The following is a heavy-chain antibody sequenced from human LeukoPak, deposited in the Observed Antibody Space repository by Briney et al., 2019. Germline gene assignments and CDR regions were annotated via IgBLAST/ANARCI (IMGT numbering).Heavy chain of an antibody. J-gene: IGHJ4*02. CDR1: GYTFTGYY. Sequence: ASVKVSCKASGYTFTGYYIHWVRQAPGQGLEWMGWISPDSGDTNYAQNLQGRVTMTRDTSISTAYMELSSLRSDDTAVYYCARRADNWGFNWGQGTLVTVSS. V-gene: IGHV1-2*02. CDR2: ISPDSGDT. CDR3: ARRADNWGFN. D-gene: IGHD7-27*01.